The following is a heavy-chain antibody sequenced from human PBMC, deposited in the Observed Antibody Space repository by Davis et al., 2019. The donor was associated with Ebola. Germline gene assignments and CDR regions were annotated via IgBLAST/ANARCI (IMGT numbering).Heavy chain of an antibody. Sequence: GESLKISCAASGFTFSNAWMSWVRQAPGKGLEWVGRIQNRADGGKTDYAAPVKGRFSISRDDSKATVYLQMNSLKTEDTAVYYCTTDRLGGSYPSSWGRGTLVAVSS. CDR2: IQNRADGGKT. V-gene: IGHV3-15*01. CDR1: GFTFSNAW. D-gene: IGHD1-26*01. J-gene: IGHJ4*02. CDR3: TTDRLGGSYPSS.